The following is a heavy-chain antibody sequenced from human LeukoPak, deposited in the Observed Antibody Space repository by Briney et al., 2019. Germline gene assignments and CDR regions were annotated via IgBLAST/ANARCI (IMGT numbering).Heavy chain of an antibody. J-gene: IGHJ6*03. CDR2: INHSGST. CDR3: ARDIRPRPYYYYMDV. V-gene: IGHV4-34*01. Sequence: SETLSLTCAVYGGSFSGYYWSWIRQPPGKGLEWIGEINHSGSTNYNPSLKSRVTMSVDTSKNQFSLKLSSVTAADTAVYYCARDIRPRPYYYYMDVWGKGTTVTVSS. CDR1: GGSFSGYY.